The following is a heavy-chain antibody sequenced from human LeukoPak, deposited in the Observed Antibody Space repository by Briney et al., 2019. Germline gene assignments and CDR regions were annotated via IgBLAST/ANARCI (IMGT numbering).Heavy chain of an antibody. CDR1: GFPFSIYV. V-gene: IGHV3-23*01. CDR2: PSGRGGNS. CDR3: ARDFRDWSDAFDI. Sequence: PGGPFLLSCAASGFPFSIYVMSGVRQAPGKGLEWVSTPSGRGGNSYSAPSVKGRFTISRANSKNMLILQMNTLRADATAIYFCARDFRDWSDAFDIWGEGTMATVSS. J-gene: IGHJ3*02. D-gene: IGHD3/OR15-3a*01.